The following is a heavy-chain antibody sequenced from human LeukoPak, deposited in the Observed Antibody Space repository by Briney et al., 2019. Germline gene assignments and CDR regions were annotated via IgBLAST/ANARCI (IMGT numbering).Heavy chain of an antibody. CDR2: IYSGGST. Sequence: GGSLRLSCVASGFTVSSNYMSWVRQAPGKGLEWVSVIYSGGSTYYADSVKGRFTISRDNSKNTLYLQMNSLRAEDTAVYYCASGSGSYRTSYYYMDVWGTGTTVTVSS. CDR3: ASGSGSYRTSYYYMDV. J-gene: IGHJ6*03. CDR1: GFTVSSNY. V-gene: IGHV3-53*01. D-gene: IGHD3-10*01.